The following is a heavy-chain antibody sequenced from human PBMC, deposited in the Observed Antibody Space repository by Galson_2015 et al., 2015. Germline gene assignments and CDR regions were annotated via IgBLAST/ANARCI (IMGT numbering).Heavy chain of an antibody. Sequence: SLRLSCAASGFTFSSYAMHWVRQAPGKGLEWVAVISYDGSNKYYADSVKGRFTISRDNAKNSLYLQMNSLRAEDTAVYYCARVWRDAFDIWGQGTMVTVSS. J-gene: IGHJ3*02. D-gene: IGHD3-10*01. CDR1: GFTFSSYA. CDR2: ISYDGSNK. V-gene: IGHV3-30*07. CDR3: ARVWRDAFDI.